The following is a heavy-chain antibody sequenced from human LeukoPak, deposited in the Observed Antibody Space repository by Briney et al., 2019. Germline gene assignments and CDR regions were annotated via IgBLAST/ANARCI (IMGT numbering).Heavy chain of an antibody. CDR1: GSTLTELS. V-gene: IGHV1-24*01. Sequence: GASVKVSCKVSGSTLTELSMHWLRQAPGKGLEWMGGFDPEDGETIYAQKFQGRGTMTEDTATDTAYMQLSSLRSEDTAVYYCATSHTMYSSSWYRAFDIWGQGTMVTVSS. D-gene: IGHD6-13*01. CDR3: ATSHTMYSSSWYRAFDI. CDR2: FDPEDGET. J-gene: IGHJ3*02.